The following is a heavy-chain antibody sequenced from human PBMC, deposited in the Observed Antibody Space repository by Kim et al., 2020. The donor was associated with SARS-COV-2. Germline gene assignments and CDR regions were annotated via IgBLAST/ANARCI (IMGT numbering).Heavy chain of an antibody. CDR2: ISYDGSNK. V-gene: IGHV3-30-3*01. CDR3: ARDYLVVPAARGGFDY. CDR1: GFTFSSYA. J-gene: IGHJ4*02. Sequence: GGSLRLSCAASGFTFSSYAMHWVRQAPGKGLEWVAVISYDGSNKYYADSVKGRFTISRDNSKNTLYLQMNSLRAEDTAVYYCARDYLVVPAARGGFDYWGQGTLVTVSS. D-gene: IGHD2-2*01.